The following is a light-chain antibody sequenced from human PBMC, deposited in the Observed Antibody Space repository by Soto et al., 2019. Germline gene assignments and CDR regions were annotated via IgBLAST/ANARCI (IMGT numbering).Light chain of an antibody. J-gene: IGKJ5*01. CDR3: QHYDHFQVT. V-gene: IGKV1-33*01. CDR1: QDISNY. CDR2: DAS. Sequence: DMQMTQSPSSLSASVGDRVTITCQASQDISNYLNWYQQKPGKAPKLVIYDASNLEAGVPSRFSGSGSGTDFTFTITNLQPEDFVTYYCQHYDHFQVTFGQGTRLEIK.